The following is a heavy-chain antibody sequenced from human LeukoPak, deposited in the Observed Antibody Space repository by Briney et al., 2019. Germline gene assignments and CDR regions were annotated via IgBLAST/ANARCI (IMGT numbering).Heavy chain of an antibody. CDR3: ARDAPVTDY. J-gene: IGHJ4*02. CDR1: GFTFSSYE. D-gene: IGHD4-17*01. Sequence: GGSLRLSCAASGFTFSSYEMNWVRQAPGKGLEWVSYISSSGSTIYYADSVKGRFTISRDNAKNSLYLQMNSLRAEDTVVYYCARDAPVTDYWGQGTLVTVSS. V-gene: IGHV3-48*03. CDR2: ISSSGSTI.